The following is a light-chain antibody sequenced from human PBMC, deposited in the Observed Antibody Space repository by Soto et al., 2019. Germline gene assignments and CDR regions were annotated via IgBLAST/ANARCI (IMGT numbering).Light chain of an antibody. CDR1: QSISSY. V-gene: IGKV1-39*01. J-gene: IGKJ5*01. Sequence: DIQMTQSQSSLSASVGDRVTITCRASQSISSYLNWYQQKPGKAPKLLIYAASSLQSGVPSRFSGSGSGTDFTLTISSLQPEDFATYYCQQSYSTPITFGQGTLLEVK. CDR2: AAS. CDR3: QQSYSTPIT.